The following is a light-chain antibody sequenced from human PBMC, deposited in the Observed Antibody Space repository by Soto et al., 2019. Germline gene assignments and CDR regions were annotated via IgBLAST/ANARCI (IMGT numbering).Light chain of an antibody. CDR2: EGS. Sequence: QSALTQPASVSGSPGQSFTIYCTGTSSDVGNYNLVSWYQQHPGKAPKLMIYEGSKRPSGVSNRFSGSKSGNTDSLTISILQAEDEADYYCCSYAGSSTCGFGTGTKVTGL. CDR3: CSYAGSSTCG. J-gene: IGLJ1*01. CDR1: SSDVGNYNL. V-gene: IGLV2-23*01.